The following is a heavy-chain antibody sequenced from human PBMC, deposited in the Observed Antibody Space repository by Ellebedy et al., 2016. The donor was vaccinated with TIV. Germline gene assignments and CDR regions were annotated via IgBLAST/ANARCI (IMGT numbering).Heavy chain of an antibody. D-gene: IGHD3-22*01. CDR2: LSYRGIT. V-gene: IGHV4-59*05. CDR1: GGSISSYY. CDR3: ARLGSGYYQFPLYYFDQ. Sequence: SETLSLTCIVSGGSISSYYWAWIRQPPQKRLEWIGALSYRGITYNNPSLKSRVTISVDTSKNQLSLKVSPVTAADTAVYYCARLGSGYYQFPLYYFDQWGQGIQVIVSS. J-gene: IGHJ5*02.